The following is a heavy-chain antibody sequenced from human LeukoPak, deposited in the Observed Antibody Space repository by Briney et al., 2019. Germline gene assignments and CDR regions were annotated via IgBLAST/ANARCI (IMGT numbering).Heavy chain of an antibody. CDR3: ARVGSSGSPGDNWFDP. CDR2: IYHSGST. V-gene: IGHV4-30-2*01. CDR1: GGSISSGGYS. D-gene: IGHD6-19*01. J-gene: IGHJ5*02. Sequence: PSQTLSLTCAVSGGSISSGGYSWSWIRQPPGKGLEWIGYIYHSGSTYYNPSLKSRVTISVDRSKNQFSLKLSSVTAADTAVYYCARVGSSGSPGDNWFDPWGQGTLVTVSS.